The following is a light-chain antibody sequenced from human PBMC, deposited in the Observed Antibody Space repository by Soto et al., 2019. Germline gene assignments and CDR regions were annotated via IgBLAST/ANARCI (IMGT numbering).Light chain of an antibody. J-gene: IGKJ1*01. CDR3: LQDYNYPWT. Sequence: TQMTQSPSSLSASVGDRVTITCRASQGIRNDLGWYQQKPGKAPKLLIYGASSLQSGVPSRFSGSGSGTDFTLAISSLQPEDFATYYCLQDYNYPWTFGQGTKVEIK. CDR2: GAS. CDR1: QGIRND. V-gene: IGKV1-6*01.